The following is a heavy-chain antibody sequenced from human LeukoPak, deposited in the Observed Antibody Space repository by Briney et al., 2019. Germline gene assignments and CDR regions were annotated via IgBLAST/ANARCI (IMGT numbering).Heavy chain of an antibody. V-gene: IGHV3-21*01. CDR3: ARELSGYDFVGASYYYYMDV. D-gene: IGHD5-12*01. CDR2: ISSSSSYI. J-gene: IGHJ6*03. Sequence: GGSLRLSCAASGFTFSSYSMNWVRQAPGKGLEWVSSISSSSSYIYYADSVKGRFTISRDNAKNSLYLQMNSLRAEDTAVYYCARELSGYDFVGASYYYYMDVWGKGTTVTVSS. CDR1: GFTFSSYS.